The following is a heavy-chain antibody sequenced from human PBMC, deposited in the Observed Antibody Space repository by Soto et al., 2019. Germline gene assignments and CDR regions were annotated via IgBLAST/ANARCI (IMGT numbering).Heavy chain of an antibody. CDR2: IIPILGIA. Sequence: ASVKVCCKASGGTFSSYTISWVRQAPGQGLEWMGRIIPILGIANYAQKFQGRVTITADKSTSTAYMELSSLRSEDTAVYYCARDLTGNWFDPWGQGTLVTVSS. J-gene: IGHJ5*02. V-gene: IGHV1-69*04. CDR3: ARDLTGNWFDP. CDR1: GGTFSSYT. D-gene: IGHD7-27*01.